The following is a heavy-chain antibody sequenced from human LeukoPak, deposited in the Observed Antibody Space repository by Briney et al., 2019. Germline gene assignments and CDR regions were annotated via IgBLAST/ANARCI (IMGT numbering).Heavy chain of an antibody. J-gene: IGHJ5*02. V-gene: IGHV1-2*02. CDR3: ARPLRVTMVRGAAFRASSDFDP. CDR1: GYTFSGYY. D-gene: IGHD3-10*01. Sequence: ASVKVSCKASGYTFSGYYMHWVRQAPGQGLEWMGWINPNSGGTNYAQKFQGRVTMTRDTSISTAYMELSRLRYDDTAVYYCARPLRVTMVRGAAFRASSDFDPWGQGTLVTVSS. CDR2: INPNSGGT.